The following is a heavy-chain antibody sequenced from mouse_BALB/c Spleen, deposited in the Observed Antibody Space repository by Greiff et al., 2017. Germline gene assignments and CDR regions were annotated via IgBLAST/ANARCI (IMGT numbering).Heavy chain of an antibody. CDR3: ARDLYYGSSGFAY. V-gene: IGHV1S29*02. CDR1: GYTFTDYN. J-gene: IGHJ3*01. CDR2: IYPYNGGT. Sequence: VQLQQSGPELVKPGASVKISCKASGYTFTDYNMHWVKQSHGKSLEWIGYIYPYNGGTGYNQKFKSKATLTVDNSSSTAYMELRSLTSEDSAVYYCARDLYYGSSGFAYWGQGTLVTVSA. D-gene: IGHD1-1*01.